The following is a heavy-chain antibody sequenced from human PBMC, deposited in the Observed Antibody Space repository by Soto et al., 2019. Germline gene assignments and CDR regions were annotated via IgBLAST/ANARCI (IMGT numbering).Heavy chain of an antibody. CDR3: ARERRDIVVVVAATPYYFDY. J-gene: IGHJ4*02. Sequence: EVQLVESGGGLVQPGGSLRLSCAASGFTFSSYSMNWVRQAPGKGLGWVSYISSSSSTIYYADSVKGRFTISRDNAKNSLYLQMNSLRAEDTAVYYCARERRDIVVVVAATPYYFDYWGQGTLVTVSS. V-gene: IGHV3-48*01. D-gene: IGHD2-15*01. CDR2: ISSSSSTI. CDR1: GFTFSSYS.